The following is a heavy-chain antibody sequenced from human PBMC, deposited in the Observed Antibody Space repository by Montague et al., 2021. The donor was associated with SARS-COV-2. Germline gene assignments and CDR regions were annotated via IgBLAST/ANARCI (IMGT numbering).Heavy chain of an antibody. Sequence: TLSLTCTVSGDSITRGGYFWNWIRQHPGKGLEYIGAISYSGSTYYKPSLTSRVSISMDTSKNAFSLSLHSVTAADTAVYFCAASGRRGYSNPFHHCGRGSLVTVSS. V-gene: IGHV4-31*03. J-gene: IGHJ4*02. CDR3: AASGRRGYSNPFHH. CDR1: GDSITRGGYF. D-gene: IGHD4-11*01. CDR2: ISYSGST.